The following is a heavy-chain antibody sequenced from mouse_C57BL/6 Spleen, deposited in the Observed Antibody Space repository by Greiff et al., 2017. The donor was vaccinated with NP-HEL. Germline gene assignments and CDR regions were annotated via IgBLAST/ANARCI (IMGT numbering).Heavy chain of an antibody. V-gene: IGHV1-9*01. Sequence: QVQLQQSGAELMKPGASVKLSCKATGYTFTGYWIEWVKQRPGHGLEWIGEILPGSGSTNYNEKFKGKATFTADTSSNTAYMQLSSLTTEDSAIYYCGRRFYYGSSYGYAMDYWGQGTSVTVSS. J-gene: IGHJ4*01. CDR2: ILPGSGST. CDR3: GRRFYYGSSYGYAMDY. CDR1: GYTFTGYW. D-gene: IGHD1-1*01.